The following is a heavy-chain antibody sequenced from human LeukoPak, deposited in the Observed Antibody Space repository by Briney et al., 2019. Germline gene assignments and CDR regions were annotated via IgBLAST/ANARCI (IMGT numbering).Heavy chain of an antibody. Sequence: PSETLSLTRAVYGGSFSGYYWSWIRQPPGKGLEWIGEINHSGSTNYNPSLKSRVTISVDTSKNQFSLKLSSVTAADTAVYYCARISRRWWLSLQMDYWGQGTLVTVSS. V-gene: IGHV4-34*01. CDR2: INHSGST. J-gene: IGHJ4*02. D-gene: IGHD5-12*01. CDR1: GGSFSGYY. CDR3: ARISRRWWLSLQMDY.